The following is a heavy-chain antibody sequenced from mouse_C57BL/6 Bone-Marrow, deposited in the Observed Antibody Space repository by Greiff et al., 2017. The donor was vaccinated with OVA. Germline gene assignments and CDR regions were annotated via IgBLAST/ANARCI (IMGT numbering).Heavy chain of an antibody. J-gene: IGHJ2*01. CDR3: ARSDYGSSHYFDY. D-gene: IGHD1-1*01. CDR2: INPSNGGT. CDR1: GYTFTSYW. V-gene: IGHV1-53*01. Sequence: VQLQQPGTELVKPGASVKLSCKASGYTFTSYWMHWVKQRPGQGLEWIGNINPSNGGTNYNEKFKSKATLTVDKSSSTAYMQLSSLTSEDSAVYYCARSDYGSSHYFDYWGQGTTLTVSS.